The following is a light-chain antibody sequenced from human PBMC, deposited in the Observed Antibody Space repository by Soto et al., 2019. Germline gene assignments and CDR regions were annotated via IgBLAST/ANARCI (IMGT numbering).Light chain of an antibody. Sequence: EIVMTQSPATLSVSPGERATLSCRASRSVSSNLAWYQQKPGQAPRLLMYGASTRATGIPARFSGSGSGTEFTLSISSLQSEDFAVYYCQQYGDSPLTFGPGTRIDFK. J-gene: IGKJ3*01. CDR2: GAS. V-gene: IGKV3-15*01. CDR1: RSVSSN. CDR3: QQYGDSPLT.